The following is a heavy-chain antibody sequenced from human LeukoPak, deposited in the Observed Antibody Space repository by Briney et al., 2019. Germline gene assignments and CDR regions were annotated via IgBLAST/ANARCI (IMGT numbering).Heavy chain of an antibody. CDR1: GYSINSGYY. CDR3: ARDPFPYFDY. V-gene: IGHV4-38-2*02. D-gene: IGHD3-16*01. CDR2: IYHSGTT. J-gene: IGHJ4*02. Sequence: SETLSLTCTVSGYSINSGYYWGWIRQPPGKGLEWIGNIYHSGTTSYNPSLKSRVTMSVDTSKNQFSLKLSSVTAADTAVYYCARDPFPYFDYWGQGTLVTVSS.